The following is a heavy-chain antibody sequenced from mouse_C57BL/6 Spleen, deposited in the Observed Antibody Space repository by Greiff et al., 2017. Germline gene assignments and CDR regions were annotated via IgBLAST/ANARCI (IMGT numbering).Heavy chain of an antibody. D-gene: IGHD2-3*01. CDR1: GYSITSGYF. J-gene: IGHJ1*03. CDR2: ISYDGSN. Sequence: VQLKESGPGLVKPSQSLSLTCSVTGYSITSGYFWNWIRQFPGNNLEWMGYISYDGSNNYNPSLKNRISITRDPSKDQCCLKLNAVTTEDTATYDYAREGMGYFDVWGTGTTVTVSS. V-gene: IGHV3-6*01. CDR3: AREGMGYFDV.